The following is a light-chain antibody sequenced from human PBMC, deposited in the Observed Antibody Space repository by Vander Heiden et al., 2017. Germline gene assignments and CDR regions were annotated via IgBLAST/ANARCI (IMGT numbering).Light chain of an antibody. CDR3: QQYDNLPIT. J-gene: IGKJ5*01. CDR2: DAS. V-gene: IGKV1-33*01. Sequence: PSSLSASVGDRVTITCQASQDISNYLNWYQQKPGKAPKLLIYDASNLETGVPSRFSGSGSGTDFTFTISSLQPEDIATYYCQQYDNLPITFGQGTRLEIK. CDR1: QDISNY.